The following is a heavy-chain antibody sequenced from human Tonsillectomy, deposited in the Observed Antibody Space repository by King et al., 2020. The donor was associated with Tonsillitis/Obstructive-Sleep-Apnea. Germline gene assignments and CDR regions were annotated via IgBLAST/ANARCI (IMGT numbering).Heavy chain of an antibody. Sequence: QLVQSGPEVKKPGTSVKVSCKASGFTFTTSAVQWVRQARGQRLEWLGWIVLGSGNTNYAQKFQERVTITRDKSTSTAYVELSSLRSEDTAVYYCAAEIPGTNFDAFDIWGQGTMVTVSS. V-gene: IGHV1-58*01. J-gene: IGHJ3*02. CDR1: GFTFTTSA. D-gene: IGHD1-20*01. CDR2: IVLGSGNT. CDR3: AAEIPGTNFDAFDI.